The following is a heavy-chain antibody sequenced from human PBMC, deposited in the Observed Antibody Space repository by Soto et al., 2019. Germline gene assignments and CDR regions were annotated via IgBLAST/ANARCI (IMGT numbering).Heavy chain of an antibody. CDR1: GYTFTSYD. J-gene: IGHJ4*02. CDR3: AREGAGYVEY. CDR2: MNPNSGNT. D-gene: IGHD6-19*01. Sequence: QVQLVQSGAEVKKPGASVKVSCKASGYTFTSYDINWVRQATGQGLEWMGWMNPNSGNTGYAQKLQGRVTMTRNTDISTAYMDLSSMSSEDAAAYYCAREGAGYVEYWGQGTLVTVSS. V-gene: IGHV1-8*01.